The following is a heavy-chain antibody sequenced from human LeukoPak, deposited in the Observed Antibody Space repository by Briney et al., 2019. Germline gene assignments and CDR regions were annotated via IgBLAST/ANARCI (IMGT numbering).Heavy chain of an antibody. J-gene: IGHJ4*02. CDR1: GGSFSGYY. Sequence: PSETLPLTCAVYGGSFSGYYWSWIRQPPGKGLEWIGEINHSGSTNYNPSLKSRVTISVDTSKNQFSLKLSSVTAADTAVYYCARGRLNYDFWSGYYTHYFDYWGQGTLVTVSS. CDR3: ARGRLNYDFWSGYYTHYFDY. CDR2: INHSGST. V-gene: IGHV4-34*01. D-gene: IGHD3-3*01.